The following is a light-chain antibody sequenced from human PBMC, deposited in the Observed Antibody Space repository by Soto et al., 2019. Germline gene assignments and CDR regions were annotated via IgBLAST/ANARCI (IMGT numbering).Light chain of an antibody. CDR2: AAS. J-gene: IGKJ5*01. CDR1: ESVSTN. CDR3: QHYHGWPIT. V-gene: IGKV3D-15*01. Sequence: ERVVTQSPVTLSVSPGEGATLSCRASESVSTNLAWYQQRPGQAPRLLIYAASNRATGIPARFSGSGSGTEFTLTISSLQSEDFAVYYCQHYHGWPITFGQGTRLENK.